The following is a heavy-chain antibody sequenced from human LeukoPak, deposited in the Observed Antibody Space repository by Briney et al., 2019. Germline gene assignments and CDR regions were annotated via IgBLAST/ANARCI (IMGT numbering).Heavy chain of an antibody. CDR1: GFTFSSYA. D-gene: IGHD2-8*01. V-gene: IGHV3-23*01. J-gene: IGHJ4*02. CDR3: AKSPALYCDNGSCYLDH. Sequence: GGSLRLSCAASGFTFSSYAMTWVRQAPGKGLEWVSGISGSGGGTYYAHSVKGRFTISRDNSKNTLYVQRNSLRAEDTAVYYCAKSPALYCDNGSCYLDHWGQGTLVTVSS. CDR2: ISGSGGGT.